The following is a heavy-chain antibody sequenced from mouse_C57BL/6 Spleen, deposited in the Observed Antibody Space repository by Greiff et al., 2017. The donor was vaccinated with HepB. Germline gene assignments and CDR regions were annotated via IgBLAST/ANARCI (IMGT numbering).Heavy chain of an antibody. V-gene: IGHV1-80*01. D-gene: IGHD2-2*01. CDR2: IYPGDGDT. CDR3: ARGGYGYDGGFDY. Sequence: VHLVESGAELVKPGASVKISCKASGYAFSSYWMNWVKQRPGKGLEWIGQIYPGDGDTNYNGKFKGKATLTADKSSSTAYMQLSSLTSEDSAVYFCARGGYGYDGGFDYWGQGTTLTVSS. CDR1: GYAFSSYW. J-gene: IGHJ2*01.